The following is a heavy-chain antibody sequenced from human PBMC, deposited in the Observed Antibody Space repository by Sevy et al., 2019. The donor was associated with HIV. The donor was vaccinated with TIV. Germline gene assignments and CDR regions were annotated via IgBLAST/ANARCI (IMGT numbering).Heavy chain of an antibody. D-gene: IGHD3-16*01. J-gene: IGHJ4*02. CDR3: TAGDLGRFDY. Sequence: GGSLRLSCAASGFTFSGAAMFWVRQASGKGLEWIGRIRSKAKNYATVYGASVKGRFIISRDDSKNTTYLQMNSLKIEDTAVYYCTAGDLGRFDYWGRGSLVTVSS. CDR2: IRSKAKNYAT. V-gene: IGHV3-73*01. CDR1: GFTFSGAA.